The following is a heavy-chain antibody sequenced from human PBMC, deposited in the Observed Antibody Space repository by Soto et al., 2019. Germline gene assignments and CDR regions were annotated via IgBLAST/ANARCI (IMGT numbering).Heavy chain of an antibody. V-gene: IGHV4-39*01. J-gene: IGHJ6*02. D-gene: IGHD2-8*02. CDR2: IYYSGST. CDR3: ARALGGLLDGMDV. CDR1: GGSISSSSYY. Sequence: ASETLSLTCTVSGGSISSSSYYWGWIRQPPGKGLEWIGSIYYSGSTYYNPSLKSRVTISVDTSKNQFSLKLSSVTAADTAVYYCARALGGLLDGMDVWGQGTTVTVSS.